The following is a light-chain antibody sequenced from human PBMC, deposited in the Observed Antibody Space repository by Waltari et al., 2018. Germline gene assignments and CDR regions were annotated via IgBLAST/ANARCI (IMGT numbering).Light chain of an antibody. Sequence: EIVLTQSPATLSLSPGEGATLSCRASQSVNWYLAWYQQRPGQAPRLLIFDTSNRATGIPDRFSGSGSETDFTLTISSLEPDDSAVYYCQQRRNWPLTFGGGTKVEIK. CDR2: DTS. J-gene: IGKJ4*01. V-gene: IGKV3-11*01. CDR1: QSVNWY. CDR3: QQRRNWPLT.